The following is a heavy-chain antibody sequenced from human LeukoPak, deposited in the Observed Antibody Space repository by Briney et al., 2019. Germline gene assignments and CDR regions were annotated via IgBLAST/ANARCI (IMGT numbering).Heavy chain of an antibody. V-gene: IGHV1-69*04. CDR2: IIPILGIA. Sequence: ASVKVSCKASGGTFSSYAISWVRQAPGQGLEWMGRIIPILGIANYAQKFQGRVTITADKSTSTAYMELSSLRSEDTAVYYCARDRGAAVGTVLWFDPWGQGTLVTVSS. D-gene: IGHD6-13*01. CDR1: GGTFSSYA. J-gene: IGHJ5*02. CDR3: ARDRGAAVGTVLWFDP.